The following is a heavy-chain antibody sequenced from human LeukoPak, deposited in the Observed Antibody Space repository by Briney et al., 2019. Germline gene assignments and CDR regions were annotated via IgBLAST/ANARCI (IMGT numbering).Heavy chain of an antibody. J-gene: IGHJ4*02. Sequence: PGRSLRLSCTASGINFGGYAMSWVRQAPGKGLEWVAFIRSKLYGETTEYAASVKGRFTVSRDDSKSIAYLQMNSLKAEGTGVYYCTSYGGRTFDYWGQGTLVTVSS. D-gene: IGHD4-23*01. V-gene: IGHV3-49*04. CDR1: GINFGGYA. CDR3: TSYGGRTFDY. CDR2: IRSKLYGETT.